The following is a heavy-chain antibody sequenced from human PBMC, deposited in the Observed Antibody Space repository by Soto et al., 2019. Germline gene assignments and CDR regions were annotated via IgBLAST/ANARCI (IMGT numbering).Heavy chain of an antibody. CDR2: IWYDGSNK. CDR3: ARDARCSSTSCYAAAFDT. J-gene: IGHJ3*02. V-gene: IGHV3-33*01. D-gene: IGHD2-2*01. Sequence: QVQLVESGGGVVQPGRSLRLSCAASGFTFSSYGMHWVRQAPGKGLEWVAVIWYDGSNKYYADSVKGRFTISRDNSKNTLYLQLNSLRAVDTGVYYGARDARCSSTSCYAAAFDTWGQGTMVTVSS. CDR1: GFTFSSYG.